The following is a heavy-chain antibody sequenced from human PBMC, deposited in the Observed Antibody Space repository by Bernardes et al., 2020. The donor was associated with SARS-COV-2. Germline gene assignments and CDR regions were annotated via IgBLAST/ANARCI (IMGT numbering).Heavy chain of an antibody. CDR1: GFTFSSYW. J-gene: IGHJ6*02. V-gene: IGHV3-7*03. CDR2: IKQDGSEK. D-gene: IGHD6-13*01. CDR3: AREGEGSSSWYRSYYYYGMDV. Sequence: GGSLRLSCAASGFTFSSYWMSWVRQAPGKGLEWVANIKQDGSEKYYVDSVKGRFTISRDNAKNSLYLQMNSLRAEDTAVYYCAREGEGSSSWYRSYYYYGMDVWGQGTTVTVSS.